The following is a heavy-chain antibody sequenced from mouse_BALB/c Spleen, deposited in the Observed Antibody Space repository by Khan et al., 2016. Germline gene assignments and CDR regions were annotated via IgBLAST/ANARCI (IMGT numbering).Heavy chain of an antibody. D-gene: IGHD2-10*02. CDR2: IRLKSNNYAT. CDR3: TRRYGNYAWFAY. CDR1: GFTFSNYW. V-gene: IGHV6-6*02. Sequence: EVKLEVSGGGLVQPGGSMKLSCVASGFTFSNYWMNWVRQSPEKGLEWVAEIRLKSNNYATHYAESVKGRFTISRDDSKSSVYLQMNNLRSEDTDIYYCTRRYGNYAWFAYWGQGTLVTVSA. J-gene: IGHJ3*01.